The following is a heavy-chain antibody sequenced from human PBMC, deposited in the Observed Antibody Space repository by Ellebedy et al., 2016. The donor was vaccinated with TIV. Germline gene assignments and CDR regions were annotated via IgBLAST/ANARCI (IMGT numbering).Heavy chain of an antibody. CDR3: ARVHCSITTCDYYYMDV. V-gene: IGHV4-4*07. J-gene: IGHJ6*03. CDR1: GGSVSRYF. Sequence: SETLSLXXTVSGGSVSRYFWSWIRRPAGKGLEWIGRIFTSGSFNYNPFLMSRVTMSVVTSKNQISLRLNSVTTADTAVYYCARVHCSITTCDYYYMDVWGKGTTVTVSS. D-gene: IGHD1-1*01. CDR2: IFTSGSF.